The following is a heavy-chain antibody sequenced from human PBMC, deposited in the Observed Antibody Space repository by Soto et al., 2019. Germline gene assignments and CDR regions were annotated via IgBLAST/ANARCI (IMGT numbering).Heavy chain of an antibody. CDR2: ISSSSSYI. D-gene: IGHD2-21*02. J-gene: IGHJ4*02. V-gene: IGHV3-21*01. Sequence: EVQLVESGGGLVKPGGSLRLSCAASGFTFSSYSMNWVRQAPGKGLEWVSSISSSSSYIYYADSEKGRFTISRDNAKNSLYLQMDSLRAEDTAVYYCAREALYCGGDCYTPDYWGQGTLVSVAS. CDR3: AREALYCGGDCYTPDY. CDR1: GFTFSSYS.